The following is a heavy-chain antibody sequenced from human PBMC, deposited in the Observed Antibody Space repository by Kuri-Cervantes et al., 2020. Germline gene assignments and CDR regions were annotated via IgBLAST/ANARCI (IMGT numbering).Heavy chain of an antibody. J-gene: IGHJ6*03. CDR1: GYTFSSYY. Sequence: ASVKVSCKASGYTFSSYYMHWVRQAPGQGLEWMGWINPNSGGTNYAQKFQGWVTMTRDTSISTAYMELSRLRSDDTAVYYCAREPILRVRYYYMDVWGKGTTVTVSS. CDR3: AREPILRVRYYYMDV. D-gene: IGHD3-10*01. CDR2: INPNSGGT. V-gene: IGHV1-2*04.